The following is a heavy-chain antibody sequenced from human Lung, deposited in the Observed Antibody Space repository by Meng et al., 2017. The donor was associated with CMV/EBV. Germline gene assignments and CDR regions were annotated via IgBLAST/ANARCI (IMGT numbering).Heavy chain of an antibody. CDR1: GASISRGNW. CDR3: ARMAGGGDFDY. Sequence: LPCAVSGASISRGNWWCWVRQSPGKGLEWIGEIYRSGSANYNPSLESRLTISVDTSNNQFSLRLTSVTVADTAVYYCARMAGGGDFDYWGQGTLVTVSS. D-gene: IGHD4-23*01. CDR2: IYRSGSA. V-gene: IGHV4-4*02. J-gene: IGHJ4*02.